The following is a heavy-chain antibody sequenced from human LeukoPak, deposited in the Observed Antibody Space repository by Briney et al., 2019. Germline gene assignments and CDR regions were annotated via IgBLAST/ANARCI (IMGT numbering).Heavy chain of an antibody. CDR1: GGSISSGSYY. CDR3: ARDELYYYDSSGYYLHY. D-gene: IGHD3-22*01. J-gene: IGHJ4*02. CDR2: IYTSGST. V-gene: IGHV4-61*02. Sequence: SETLSLTCTVSGGSISSGSYYWSWIRQPAGKGLEWIGRIYTSGSTNYNPSLKSRVTISVDKSKNQFSLKLSSVTAADTAVYYCARDELYYYDSSGYYLHYWGQGTLVTVSS.